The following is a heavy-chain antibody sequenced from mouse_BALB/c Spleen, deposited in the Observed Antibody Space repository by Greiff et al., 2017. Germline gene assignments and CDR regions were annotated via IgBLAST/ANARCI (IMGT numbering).Heavy chain of an antibody. CDR2: ILPGSGST. D-gene: IGHD2-3*01. CDR1: GYTFSSYW. J-gene: IGHJ2*01. Sequence: VQLQQSGAELMKPGASVKISCKATGYTFSSYWIEWVKQRPGHGLEWIGEILPGSGSTNYNEKFKGKATFTADTSSNTAYMQLSSLTSEDSAVYYCARFVYDGYFDYWGQGTTLTVSS. V-gene: IGHV1-9*01. CDR3: ARFVYDGYFDY.